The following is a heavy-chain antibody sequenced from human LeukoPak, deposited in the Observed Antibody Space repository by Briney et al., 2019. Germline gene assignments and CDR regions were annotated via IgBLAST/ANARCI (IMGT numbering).Heavy chain of an antibody. D-gene: IGHD7-27*01. CDR1: GYTFTSYD. V-gene: IGHV1-2*02. CDR3: AREKSGDGFIGF. Sequence: ASVKVSCKASGYTFTSYDINWVRRAPGQGLEWMGCINPSSGGANYAQKFQGGVTMTRDTSISTAYIEVNRLRSDDTAVYYCAREKSGDGFIGFWGQGTLVTVSS. CDR2: INPSSGGA. J-gene: IGHJ4*02.